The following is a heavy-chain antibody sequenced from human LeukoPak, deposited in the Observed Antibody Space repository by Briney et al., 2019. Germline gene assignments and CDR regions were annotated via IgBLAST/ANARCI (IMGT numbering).Heavy chain of an antibody. V-gene: IGHV3-49*03. CDR1: GFTFGEYA. CDR2: IRRKTYGGTT. CDR3: TRVATRIVVVPAAKGFDP. D-gene: IGHD2-15*01. J-gene: IGHJ5*02. Sequence: GGSLRLPCTASGFTFGEYAMSWFRQAPGKGLEWVGFIRRKTYGGTTEYAASVKGRFTISRDDSDTIAYLQMNSLKIEDTAVYYCTRVATRIVVVPAAKGFDPWGQGTLVTVSS.